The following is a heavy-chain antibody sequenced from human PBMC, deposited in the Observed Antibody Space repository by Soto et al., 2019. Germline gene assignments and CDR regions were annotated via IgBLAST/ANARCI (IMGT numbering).Heavy chain of an antibody. CDR1: GGSISSGGYS. CDR2: IYHSGST. CDR3: ARAIGQCDYFDY. V-gene: IGHV4-30-2*01. Sequence: KLRETLSLTCAVSGGSISSGGYSWSWIRQPPGKGLEWIGYIYHSGSTYYNPSLKSRVTISVDRSKNQFSLKLSSVTAADTAVYYCARAIGQCDYFDYWGQGTLVTVSS. J-gene: IGHJ4*02.